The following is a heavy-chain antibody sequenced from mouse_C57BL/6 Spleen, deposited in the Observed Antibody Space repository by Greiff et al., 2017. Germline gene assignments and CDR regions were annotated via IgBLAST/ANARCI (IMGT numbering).Heavy chain of an antibody. V-gene: IGHV1-54*01. Sequence: QVQLKQSGAELVRPGTSVKVSCKASGYAFTNYLIEWVKQRPGQGLEWIGVINPGSGGTNYNEKFKGKATLTADKSSSTAYMQLSSLTSEDSAVYFCARRGGSSPRYFDVWGTGTTVTVSS. CDR2: INPGSGGT. CDR1: GYAFTNYL. D-gene: IGHD1-1*01. J-gene: IGHJ1*03. CDR3: ARRGGSSPRYFDV.